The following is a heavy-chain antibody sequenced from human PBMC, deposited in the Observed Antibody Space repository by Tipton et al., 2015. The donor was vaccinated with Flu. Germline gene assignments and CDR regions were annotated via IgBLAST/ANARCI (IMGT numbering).Heavy chain of an antibody. Sequence: TLSLTCTVSGGSMSNNFWSWFRQPAEKGLEWIGRIYASGVTNYNPSLKSRVTMSIDTSKNQFSLKLSSVTAADTAVYYCARDAQEHCSSSSSCSEFDYWGQGTLVTVFS. D-gene: IGHD2-2*01. CDR3: ARDAQEHCSSSSSCSEFDY. CDR1: GGSMSNNF. J-gene: IGHJ4*02. V-gene: IGHV4-4*07. CDR2: IYASGVT.